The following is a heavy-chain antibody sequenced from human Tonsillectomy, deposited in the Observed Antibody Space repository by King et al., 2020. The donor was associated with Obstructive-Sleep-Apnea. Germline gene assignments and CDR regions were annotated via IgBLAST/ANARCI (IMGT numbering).Heavy chain of an antibody. J-gene: IGHJ4*02. Sequence: VQLVESGGGLVQPGRSLRLSCAASGFTFDDYAIHWVRQAPGKGLEWVSGISANSANIGYADSVKGRFTISRNNAKNSLYLQMNSLRPEDTALYCCAKARAAVAGTDYFDYWGQGTLVTVSS. CDR3: AKARAAVAGTDYFDY. D-gene: IGHD6-19*01. CDR1: GFTFDDYA. CDR2: ISANSANI. V-gene: IGHV3-9*01.